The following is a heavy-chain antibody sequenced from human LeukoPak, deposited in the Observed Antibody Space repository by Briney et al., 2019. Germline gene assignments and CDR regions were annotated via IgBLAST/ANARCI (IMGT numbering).Heavy chain of an antibody. Sequence: PSQTLSVTCALSGDSVSSNTPAWNWIRQSPSRGLEWLGRTYYRSKWYNDYAVSVRSRITINPDTAKNQFSLQLNSVTPEDTAVYYCARQQRGAFDYWGQGTLVTVSS. CDR2: TYYRSKWYN. V-gene: IGHV6-1*01. J-gene: IGHJ4*02. D-gene: IGHD6-13*01. CDR1: GDSVSSNTPA. CDR3: ARQQRGAFDY.